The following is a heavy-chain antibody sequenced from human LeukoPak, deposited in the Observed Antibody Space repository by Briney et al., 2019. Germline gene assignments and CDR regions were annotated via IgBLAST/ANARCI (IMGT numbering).Heavy chain of an antibody. J-gene: IGHJ3*01. CDR3: ARDPNGDYIGAFDF. CDR1: GFTFNNYA. D-gene: IGHD4-17*01. CDR2: ITGGGRT. V-gene: IGHV3-23*01. Sequence: GGSLRLSCAASGFTFNNYAVMWVRQAQGQGLEWVSAITGGGRTYYADSVKGRFTISRDNAKNTLYLQMNRLRAEDTARYFCARDPNGDYIGAFDFLGQGTVVTVSS.